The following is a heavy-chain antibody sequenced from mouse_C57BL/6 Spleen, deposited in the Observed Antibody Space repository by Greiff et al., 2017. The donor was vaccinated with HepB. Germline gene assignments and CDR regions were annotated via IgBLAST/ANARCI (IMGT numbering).Heavy chain of an antibody. D-gene: IGHD1-1*01. V-gene: IGHV1-55*01. Sequence: QVHVKQPGAELVKPGASVKMSCKASGYTFTSYWITWVKQRPGQGLEWIGDIYPGSGSTNYNEKFKSKATLTVDTSSSTAYMQLSSLTSEDSAVYYCARAYYGSSTYWYFDVWGTGTTVTVSS. CDR1: GYTFTSYW. CDR3: ARAYYGSSTYWYFDV. J-gene: IGHJ1*03. CDR2: IYPGSGST.